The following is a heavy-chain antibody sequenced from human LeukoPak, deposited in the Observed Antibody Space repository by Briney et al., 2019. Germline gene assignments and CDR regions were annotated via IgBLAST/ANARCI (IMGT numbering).Heavy chain of an antibody. CDR3: ARGPTVTTYNYYYFPMDV. CDR2: IGSSGSTI. J-gene: IGHJ6*02. V-gene: IGHV3-48*03. D-gene: IGHD4-17*01. Sequence: GGSLRLSCAASGFTFSSYEMNWVRQAPGKGLEWVSYIGSSGSTIYYADSVKGRFTISRDNAKNTLYLHMNSLGAEDTAVYYCARGPTVTTYNYYYFPMDVWGQGTTVTVSS. CDR1: GFTFSSYE.